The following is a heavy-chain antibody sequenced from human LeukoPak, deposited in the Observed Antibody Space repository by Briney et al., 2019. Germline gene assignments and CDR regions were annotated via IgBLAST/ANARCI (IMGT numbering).Heavy chain of an antibody. J-gene: IGHJ4*02. D-gene: IGHD3-22*01. CDR3: ARIGITNYHDSSGYFDY. CDR2: IKQDGSEK. V-gene: IGHV3-7*01. Sequence: PGGSLRLSCAASGFTFSSYWMSWVRQAPGKGLEWVANIKQDGSEKNYVDSVKGRFTISRDNAKKSLYLQMNSLRAEDTAVYYCARIGITNYHDSSGYFDYWGQGTLVTVSS. CDR1: GFTFSSYW.